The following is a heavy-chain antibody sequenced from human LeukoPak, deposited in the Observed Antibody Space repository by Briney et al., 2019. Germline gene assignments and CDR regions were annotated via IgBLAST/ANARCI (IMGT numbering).Heavy chain of an antibody. CDR3: ARHRALYSSGWYIGGSWFDP. Sequence: SETLSLTCNVSGGSLSYSYWSWVRQAAGKGLQWIGRVYTTGNTNYNPSLKSRVTISVDTSKNQFSLKLSSVTAADTAVYYCARHRALYSSGWYIGGSWFDPWGQGTLVTVSS. CDR1: GGSLSYSY. D-gene: IGHD6-19*01. V-gene: IGHV4-4*07. J-gene: IGHJ5*02. CDR2: VYTTGNT.